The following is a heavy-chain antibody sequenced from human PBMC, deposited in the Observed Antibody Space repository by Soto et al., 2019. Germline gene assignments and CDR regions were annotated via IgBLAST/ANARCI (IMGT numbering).Heavy chain of an antibody. CDR3: ARGASIAVVYFDY. CDR1: GFTFSSYE. J-gene: IGHJ4*02. Sequence: EVQLVESGGGLVQPGGSLRLSCAASGFTFSSYEMNWVRQAPGKGLEWVSYISSSGSTIYYADSVKGRFTISRDNAKNSLYLQMNRLRAEDTAVYYCARGASIAVVYFDYWGQGTLVTVSS. V-gene: IGHV3-48*03. D-gene: IGHD6-19*01. CDR2: ISSSGSTI.